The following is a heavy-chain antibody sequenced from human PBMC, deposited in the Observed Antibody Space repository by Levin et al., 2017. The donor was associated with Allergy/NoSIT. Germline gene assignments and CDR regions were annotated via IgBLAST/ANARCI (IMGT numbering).Heavy chain of an antibody. D-gene: IGHD3-22*01. CDR2: ISDSGGTT. Sequence: GGSLRLSCAASGFTFSSYAMSWVRQAPGKGLEWVSSISDSGGTTYYTDSVKGRFTISRDNSKNTLYLQMNSLRADDTAVYYCAQPGGYYAFDIWGQGTMVTVSS. J-gene: IGHJ3*02. CDR1: GFTFSSYA. V-gene: IGHV3-23*01. CDR3: AQPGGYYAFDI.